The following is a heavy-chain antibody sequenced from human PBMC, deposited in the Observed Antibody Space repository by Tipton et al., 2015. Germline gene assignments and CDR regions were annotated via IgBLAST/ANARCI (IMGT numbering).Heavy chain of an antibody. CDR3: ARLYWGGYFDY. Sequence: TLSLTCTVSGGSISSSGYFWGWIRQPPGKGLEWIGSIYYSGSTYYNPSLKSRVTISIDTSKNQFSLRLRSVTAADTAVYSCARLYWGGYFDYWGQGTLVTVAS. D-gene: IGHD7-27*01. CDR2: IYYSGST. V-gene: IGHV4-39*01. J-gene: IGHJ4*02. CDR1: GGSISSSGYF.